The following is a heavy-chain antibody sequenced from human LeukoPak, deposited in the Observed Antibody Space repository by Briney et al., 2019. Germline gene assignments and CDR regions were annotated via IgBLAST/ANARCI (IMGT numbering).Heavy chain of an antibody. CDR2: IYYSGST. Sequence: PSETLSLTCTVSGGSISSYYWSWIRQPPGKGLEWIGYIYYSGSTNYNPSLKSRVTISVDTSKNQFSLKLSSVTAADTAVYYCARSTMHYYYGMDVWGQGTTVTASS. V-gene: IGHV4-59*01. CDR3: ARSTMHYYYGMDV. J-gene: IGHJ6*02. CDR1: GGSISSYY. D-gene: IGHD5/OR15-5a*01.